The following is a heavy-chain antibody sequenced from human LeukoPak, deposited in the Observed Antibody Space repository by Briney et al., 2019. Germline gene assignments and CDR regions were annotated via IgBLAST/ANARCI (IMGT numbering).Heavy chain of an antibody. V-gene: IGHV1-2*02. CDR1: GYTFTGYY. CDR3: ARGFVYCGGDCYQSERAFDI. Sequence: ASVKVSCKASGYTFTGYYMHWVRQAPGQGLEGRGWINPNSGGTNYAQKFQGRVTMTRDTSITAAYMELSRLRSDDTAVYYCARGFVYCGGDCYQSERAFDIWGQGTMVTVSS. D-gene: IGHD2-21*01. CDR2: INPNSGGT. J-gene: IGHJ3*02.